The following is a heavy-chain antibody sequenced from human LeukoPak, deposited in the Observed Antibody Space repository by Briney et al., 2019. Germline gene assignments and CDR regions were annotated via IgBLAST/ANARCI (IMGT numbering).Heavy chain of an antibody. V-gene: IGHV4-39*07. CDR3: AVRGYDWEIGAFDI. J-gene: IGHJ3*02. CDR1: GGSISRSSYY. Sequence: PSETLSLTCTVSGGSISRSSYYWGWIRQPPGKGLEWIGSIYYSGSTYYNPSLKSRVTISVDTSKNQFSLKLSSVTAADTAVYYCAVRGYDWEIGAFDIWGQGTMVTVSP. D-gene: IGHD5-12*01. CDR2: IYYSGST.